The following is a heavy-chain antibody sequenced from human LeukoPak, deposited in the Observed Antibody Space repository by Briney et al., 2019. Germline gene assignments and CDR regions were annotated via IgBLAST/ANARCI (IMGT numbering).Heavy chain of an antibody. D-gene: IGHD3-22*01. Sequence: GASVKVSFKASAYSFTNYGISWLRQAPGQPLEWMGWISTYNGNTNYAQKLQARVTMTTDTSTTTAYMELRSLRSDDTAVYYCARVYPFYDNSGYYMDYWGQGTLVTVSS. J-gene: IGHJ4*02. V-gene: IGHV1-18*01. CDR1: AYSFTNYG. CDR3: ARVYPFYDNSGYYMDY. CDR2: ISTYNGNT.